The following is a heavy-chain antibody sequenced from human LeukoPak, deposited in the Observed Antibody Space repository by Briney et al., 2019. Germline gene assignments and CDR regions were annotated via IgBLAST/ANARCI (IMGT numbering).Heavy chain of an antibody. J-gene: IGHJ4*02. Sequence: GSLRLSCAASGFTVSSNYMSWVRQAPGKGLEWVSVIYSGGSTYYADSVKGRFTISRDNSKNTLYLQMNSLRAEDTAVYYCARDLACGGDCSYHSYWGQGTLVTVSS. CDR2: IYSGGST. V-gene: IGHV3-66*01. CDR1: GFTVSSNY. D-gene: IGHD2-21*02. CDR3: ARDLACGGDCSYHSY.